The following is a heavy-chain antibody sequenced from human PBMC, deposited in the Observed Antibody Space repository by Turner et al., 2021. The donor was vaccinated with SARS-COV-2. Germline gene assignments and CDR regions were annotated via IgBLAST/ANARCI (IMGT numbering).Heavy chain of an antibody. V-gene: IGHV1-18*01. CDR3: AREPFTYYCDSSGNWFDP. J-gene: IGHJ5*02. D-gene: IGHD3-22*01. CDR1: GYTVASYG. Sequence: QVQLVQSGAEVKKPGASVKVSCKASGYTVASYGISWVRQAPGQGLEWMGWISAYNGNTNYAQKLQGRVTMTTDTSTSTAYMELRSLRSDDTAVYYCAREPFTYYCDSSGNWFDPWGQGTLVTVSS. CDR2: ISAYNGNT.